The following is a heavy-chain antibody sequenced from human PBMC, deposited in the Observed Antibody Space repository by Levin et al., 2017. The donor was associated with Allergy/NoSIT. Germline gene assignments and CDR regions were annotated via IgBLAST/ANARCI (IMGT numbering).Heavy chain of an antibody. CDR1: GFTFSSYA. CDR2: ISSSGGST. V-gene: IGHV3-23*01. D-gene: IGHD3-9*01. J-gene: IGHJ3*01. Sequence: GGSLRLSCAASGFTFSSYAMSWVRQAPGKGLEWVSAISSSGGSTYYADSVKGRFTISRDNSKNTLYLQMNSLRAEDTAVYYCAKDDVPRILTGYYTSWGQGTMVTVSS. CDR3: AKDDVPRILTGYYTS.